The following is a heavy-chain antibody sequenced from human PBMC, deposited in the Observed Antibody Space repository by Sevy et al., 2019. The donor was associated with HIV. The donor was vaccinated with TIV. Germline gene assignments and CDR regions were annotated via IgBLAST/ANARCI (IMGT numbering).Heavy chain of an antibody. J-gene: IGHJ5*02. CDR1: GYTFTDYY. Sequence: ASVKVSCKASGYTFTDYYMYWVRQAPGQGLEWMGWINPNSGGTNYAQKFQGRVTMTRDTSISTAYMELSRLRSDDTAMYYSARDPSRAAEGWFDPWGQGTLVTVSS. V-gene: IGHV1-2*02. D-gene: IGHD6-13*01. CDR3: ARDPSRAAEGWFDP. CDR2: INPNSGGT.